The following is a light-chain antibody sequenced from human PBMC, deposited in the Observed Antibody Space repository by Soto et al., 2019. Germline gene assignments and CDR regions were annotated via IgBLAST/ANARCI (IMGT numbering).Light chain of an antibody. CDR3: HQFGNSPIT. Sequence: EIVMTQSPATLSVSPVEGATVACMARQSVGSNLAWYQQKPGQAPRLLMYGASTRATGIPARFSGSGSGTDFTLTISRLEPEDFAVYYCHQFGNSPITFGQGTRLEIK. J-gene: IGKJ5*01. V-gene: IGKV3-20*01. CDR2: GAS. CDR1: QSVGSN.